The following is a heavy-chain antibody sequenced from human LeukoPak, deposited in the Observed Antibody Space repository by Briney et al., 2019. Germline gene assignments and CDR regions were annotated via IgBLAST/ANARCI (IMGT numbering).Heavy chain of an antibody. V-gene: IGHV3-74*01. Sequence: PGGSLRLSCAASGFTFSNYWMHWVRQAPGKGLVWVSRIYNDGSSTSYADSVKGRFTISRDNAKNSLYLQMNSLRAEDTAVYYCARSTIVASIVSDYWGQGTLVTVSS. J-gene: IGHJ4*02. D-gene: IGHD5-12*01. CDR1: GFTFSNYW. CDR2: IYNDGSST. CDR3: ARSTIVASIVSDY.